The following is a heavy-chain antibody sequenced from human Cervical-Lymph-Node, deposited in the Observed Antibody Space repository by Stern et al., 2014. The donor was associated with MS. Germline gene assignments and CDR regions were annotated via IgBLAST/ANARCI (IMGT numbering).Heavy chain of an antibody. CDR2: IRSKANTYAT. CDR1: GFSFSGSA. J-gene: IGHJ4*02. CDR3: TTPSGSSSTFAY. Sequence: EVQLVESGGGLVQPGGSLKLSCAASGFSFSGSAMHRVRQASGKGLEWVGRIRSKANTYATAYAASVKGRFTISRDDSKNTAYLQMNSLTTEDTAVYYCTTPSGSSSTFAYWGQGTLVTVSS. D-gene: IGHD6-13*01. V-gene: IGHV3-73*01.